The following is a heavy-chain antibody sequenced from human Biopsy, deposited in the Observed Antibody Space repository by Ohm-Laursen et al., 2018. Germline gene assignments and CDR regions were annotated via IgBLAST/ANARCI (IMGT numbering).Heavy chain of an antibody. CDR2: INQSGET. J-gene: IGHJ4*02. CDR3: GNEVYGRDY. D-gene: IGHD4-17*01. Sequence: SETLSLTCTVYGATFSDYYWSWIRQPPGQGLEWIGQINQSGETKYNPSLHSRVTISAEVSKNQFPLKLRSLTAADTAIYYCGNEVYGRDYWGQGARVTVSS. V-gene: IGHV4-34*08. CDR1: GATFSDYY.